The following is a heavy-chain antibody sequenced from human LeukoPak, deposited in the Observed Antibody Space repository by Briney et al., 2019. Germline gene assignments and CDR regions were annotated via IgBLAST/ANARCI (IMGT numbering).Heavy chain of an antibody. CDR3: AAYDTPSGWLDP. CDR2: IKQDGTEK. CDR1: RFTFDNYW. J-gene: IGHJ5*02. D-gene: IGHD2-8*01. V-gene: IGHV3-7*01. Sequence: GGSLRLSCVASRFTFDNYWMTWVRRAPGKGLEWVAVIKQDGTEKYYVDSVKGRFTISRDNAENSLYLQMDYLRAEDTALYYCAAYDTPSGWLDPWGQGTLVTVSS.